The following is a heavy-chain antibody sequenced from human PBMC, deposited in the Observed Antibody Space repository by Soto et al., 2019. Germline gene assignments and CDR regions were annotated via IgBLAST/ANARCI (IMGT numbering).Heavy chain of an antibody. CDR1: GFTFSSYG. CDR3: AKDSEVVPAAMWDYYGMDV. J-gene: IGHJ6*02. Sequence: GGSLRLSCAASGFTFSSYGMHWVRQAPGKGLEWVAVISYDGSNKYYADSVKGRFTISRDNSKNTLYLQMNSLRAEDTAVYYCAKDSEVVPAAMWDYYGMDVWGQGTTVTVSS. V-gene: IGHV3-30*18. D-gene: IGHD2-2*01. CDR2: ISYDGSNK.